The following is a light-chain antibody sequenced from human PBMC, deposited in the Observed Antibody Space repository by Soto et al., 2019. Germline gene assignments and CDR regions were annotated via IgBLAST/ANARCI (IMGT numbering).Light chain of an antibody. CDR2: AAS. V-gene: IGKV1-9*01. CDR1: QAISSS. J-gene: IGKJ2*01. Sequence: DIQLTQSPSFLSASVGDRVTITCRARQAISSSLAWYQHNPGKAPKLLIYAASTLQNGVPSSFSGSGSGTEFTLTISRLQPEDFATYYCQHLNDYRYTFGQGTKVEIK. CDR3: QHLNDYRYT.